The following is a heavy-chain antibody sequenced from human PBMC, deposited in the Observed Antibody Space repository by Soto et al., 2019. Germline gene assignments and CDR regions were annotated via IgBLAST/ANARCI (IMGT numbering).Heavy chain of an antibody. D-gene: IGHD5-12*01. Sequence: ASVKVSCKASGYTFTRSGISWVRQAPGQGLEWMGWISTYNGDTNYAQTFQGRVTMTTDTSTSTVYMELRSLRSDDTAVYYCAREGVAPYYYPGVDVWGQGTPGTVSA. CDR1: GYTFTRSG. CDR2: ISTYNGDT. CDR3: AREGVAPYYYPGVDV. V-gene: IGHV1-18*01. J-gene: IGHJ6*01.